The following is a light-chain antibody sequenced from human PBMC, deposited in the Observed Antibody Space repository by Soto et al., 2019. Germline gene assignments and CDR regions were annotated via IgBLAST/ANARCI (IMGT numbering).Light chain of an antibody. CDR2: GAS. CDR3: QQYGSSPPIT. CDR1: QSVSSSY. Sequence: EIVLTQSPGTPSLSPGERATLSCRASQSVSSSYLAWYQQKPGQAPRLLIYGASSRATGIPDRFSGSGSGTDFTLTISTLEPEDFAVSYCQQYGSSPPITFGQGTRLEIK. V-gene: IGKV3-20*01. J-gene: IGKJ5*01.